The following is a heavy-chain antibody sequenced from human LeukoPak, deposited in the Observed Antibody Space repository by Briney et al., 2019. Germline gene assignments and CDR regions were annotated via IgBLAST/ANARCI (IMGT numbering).Heavy chain of an antibody. CDR2: IYHSGST. D-gene: IGHD2-2*01. V-gene: IGHV4-30-2*01. CDR3: ARASEYPIDY. CDR1: GGSISSGGYS. J-gene: IGHJ4*02. Sequence: ASETLSLTCAVSGGSISSGGYSWSWIRQPPGKGLEWIGYIYHSGSTYYNPSLKSRVTISVDRSKIQFSLKLSSVTAADTAVYYCARASEYPIDYWGQGTLVTVSS.